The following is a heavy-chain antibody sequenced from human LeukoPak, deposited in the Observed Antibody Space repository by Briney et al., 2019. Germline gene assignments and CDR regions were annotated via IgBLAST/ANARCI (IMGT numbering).Heavy chain of an antibody. J-gene: IGHJ4*02. D-gene: IGHD2-8*02. CDR3: ATETTGATGYFDY. CDR2: MNPNSGNT. V-gene: IGHV1-8*01. CDR1: GYSFTSYD. Sequence: ASVKVSCKASGYSFTSYDINWVRQAPGQGFEWVGWMNPNSGNTGHAQEFQGRVTMTRDTSMSTAYMELSSLRSEDTAVYYCATETTGATGYFDYWGQGTLVTVSS.